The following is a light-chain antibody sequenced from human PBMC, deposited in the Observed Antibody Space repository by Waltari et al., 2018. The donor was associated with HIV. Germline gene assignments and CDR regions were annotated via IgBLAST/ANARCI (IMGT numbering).Light chain of an antibody. V-gene: IGLV1-51*01. CDR2: DKH. J-gene: IGLJ1*01. CDR1: SSNIGLDY. Sequence: QSVLTQPPSVSAAPGQNVTISCSGSSSNIGLDYVSWYQYVPGTAPKLLIYDKHKRPSGIPDRFSASNSGTSATLAITGLQTGDEADYSCGAWDVSLNAYVFGTGTKVTVL. CDR3: GAWDVSLNAYV.